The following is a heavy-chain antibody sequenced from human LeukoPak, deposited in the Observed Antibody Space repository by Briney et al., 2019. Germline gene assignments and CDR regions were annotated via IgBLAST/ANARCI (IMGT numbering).Heavy chain of an antibody. J-gene: IGHJ6*02. CDR3: ARFFAFYGMDV. CDR2: IYYSGST. V-gene: IGHV4-59*01. Sequence: SETLSLTCTVSGGSISSYYWSRIRQPPGKGLEWIGYIYYSGSTNYNPSLKSRVTISVDTSKNQFSLKLSSVTAADTAVYYCARFFAFYGMDVWGQGTTVTVSS. CDR1: GGSISSYY.